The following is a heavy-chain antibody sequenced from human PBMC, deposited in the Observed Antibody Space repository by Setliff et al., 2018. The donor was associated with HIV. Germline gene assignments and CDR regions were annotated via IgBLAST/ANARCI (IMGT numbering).Heavy chain of an antibody. Sequence: SETVSLTCTVSGGSMSTHYRSWIRQTPGKGLEWIGHTYTTGSTHYNPSLRSRVTISIDTSKSHFSLRLKSVTAADTALYYCASGSPFDGFDMWGQGTMVTVSS. V-gene: IGHV4-59*11. J-gene: IGHJ3*02. CDR2: TYTTGST. D-gene: IGHD1-26*01. CDR3: ASGSPFDGFDM. CDR1: GGSMSTHY.